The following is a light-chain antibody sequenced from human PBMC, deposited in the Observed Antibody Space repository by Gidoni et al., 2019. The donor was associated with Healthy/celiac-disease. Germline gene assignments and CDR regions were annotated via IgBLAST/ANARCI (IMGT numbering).Light chain of an antibody. CDR3: QVWDSSSDHVV. V-gene: IGLV3-21*04. Sequence: SYVLTTQPSVSVAPGKTASRTCGGNNLGSKSVHWYQHKPGQAPVLVIDYDSDGPSGIPKLFSGSNYGNTATLTISRVEAVDEADYYCQVWDSSSDHVVVGGGTKLTVL. CDR2: YDS. J-gene: IGLJ2*01. CDR1: NLGSKS.